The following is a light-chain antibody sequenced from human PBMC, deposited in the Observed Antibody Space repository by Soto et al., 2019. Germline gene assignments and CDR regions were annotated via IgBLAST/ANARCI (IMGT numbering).Light chain of an antibody. CDR3: QQRSDWPYT. CDR2: DVS. J-gene: IGKJ2*01. V-gene: IGKV3-11*01. Sequence: VLTQSPATLSLSPEERATLSCRASQSVNGYLAWYQQKPGQAPRLLIYDVSSRATGIPARFSGSGSGTDFTLTISSLEPEDFAVYYCQQRSDWPYTFGQGTRLEI. CDR1: QSVNGY.